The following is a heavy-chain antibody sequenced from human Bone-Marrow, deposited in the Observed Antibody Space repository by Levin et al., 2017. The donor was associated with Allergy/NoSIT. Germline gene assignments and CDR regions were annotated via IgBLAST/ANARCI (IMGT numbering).Heavy chain of an antibody. D-gene: IGHD3-16*02. J-gene: IGHJ4*02. CDR2: ISYDGSNK. CDR1: GFTFSSYG. CDR3: AKDRVITFGGVIVGVDY. V-gene: IGHV3-30*18. Sequence: AGGSLRLSCAASGFTFSSYGMHWVRQAPGKGLEWVAVISYDGSNKYYADSVKGRFTISRDNSKNTLYLQMNSLRAEDTAVYYCAKDRVITFGGVIVGVDYWGQGTLVTVSS.